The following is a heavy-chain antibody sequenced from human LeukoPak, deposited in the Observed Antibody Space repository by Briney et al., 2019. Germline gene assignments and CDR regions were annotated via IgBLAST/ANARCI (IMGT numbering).Heavy chain of an antibody. CDR3: EVLLWFGEPY. V-gene: IGHV3-15*01. CDR1: GFSVVNAW. D-gene: IGHD3-10*01. Sequence: GGSLRLSCAASGFSVVNAWMSWVRQAPGQGLEWVGRIKSKDDGGTTGYAAPVKGRFTISRDDSKNTLYLQMNSLKTEDTAVYYCEVLLWFGEPYWGQGTLVTVSS. J-gene: IGHJ4*02. CDR2: IKSKDDGGTT.